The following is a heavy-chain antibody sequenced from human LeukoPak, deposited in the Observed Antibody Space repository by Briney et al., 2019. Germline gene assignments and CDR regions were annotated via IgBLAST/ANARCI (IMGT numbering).Heavy chain of an antibody. CDR2: IYYTGAT. J-gene: IGHJ4*02. CDR1: GGSISSYY. D-gene: IGHD5-18*01. CDR3: ARAGYSYGTGYYFDY. V-gene: IGHV4-59*01. Sequence: SETLSLTCTVSGGSISSYYWSWIRQPPGKELEWIGYIYYTGATYYNPSLKSRVTISLDTSKNQFSLKLSSVTAADAAVYYCARAGYSYGTGYYFDYWGQGALVTVSS.